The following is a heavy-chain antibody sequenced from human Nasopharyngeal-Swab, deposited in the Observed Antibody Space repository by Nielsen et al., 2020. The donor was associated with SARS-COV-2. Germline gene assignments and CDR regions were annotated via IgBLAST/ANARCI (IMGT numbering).Heavy chain of an antibody. D-gene: IGHD3-22*01. CDR2: IYYSGST. J-gene: IGHJ4*02. CDR3: ARLPNYDLDY. CDR1: GYSISSGYY. V-gene: IGHV4-59*08. Sequence: SETLSLTCTVSGYSISSGYYWSWIRQPPGKGLEWIGYIYYSGSTNYNPSLKSRVTISVDTSKNQFSLKLSSVTAADTAVYYCARLPNYDLDYWGQGTLVTVSS.